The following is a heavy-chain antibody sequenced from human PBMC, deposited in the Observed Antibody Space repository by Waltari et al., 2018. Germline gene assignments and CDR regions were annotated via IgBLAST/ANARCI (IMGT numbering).Heavy chain of an antibody. CDR1: GYSISIGYY. CDR2: IYHGGST. V-gene: IGHV4-38-2*01. Sequence: QVQLQESGPGLVKPSETLSLTCDVSGYSISIGYYWGWIRQPPGKGLEWIGSIYHGGSTYYNPSLKSRVTISVDTSKNQFSLKLSSVTAADTAVYYCNHGYCSGGSCYGFDYWGQGTLVTVSS. CDR3: NHGYCSGGSCYGFDY. D-gene: IGHD2-15*01. J-gene: IGHJ4*02.